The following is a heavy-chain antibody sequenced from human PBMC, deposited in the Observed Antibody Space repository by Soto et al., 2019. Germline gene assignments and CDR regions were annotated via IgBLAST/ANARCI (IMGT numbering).Heavy chain of an antibody. Sequence: GGSLRLSCAASGFTFSSYSMNWVRQAPGKGLEWVSYISSRSSYIYYADSVKGCFTVSRDNSKNTVYLEMNSLRAEDTAVYYCAKGEYFDYVLSFDSWGQGTLVTVSS. D-gene: IGHD3-9*01. CDR2: ISSRSSYI. V-gene: IGHV3-21*04. CDR1: GFTFSSYS. J-gene: IGHJ4*02. CDR3: AKGEYFDYVLSFDS.